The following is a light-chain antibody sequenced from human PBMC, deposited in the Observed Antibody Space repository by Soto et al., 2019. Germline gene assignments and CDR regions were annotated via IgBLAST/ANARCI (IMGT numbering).Light chain of an antibody. Sequence: QSVLTQPASVSGSPGQSIPISCHGTSSDVVGYNYVSWYQQHPGKAPKFMIYDVSNRPSGVSNRFSGSKSGNTASLTISGLQAEDEADYYCSSYTTSNTRQIVFGTGTKVTVL. CDR3: SSYTTSNTRQIV. CDR2: DVS. J-gene: IGLJ1*01. CDR1: SSDVVGYNY. V-gene: IGLV2-14*01.